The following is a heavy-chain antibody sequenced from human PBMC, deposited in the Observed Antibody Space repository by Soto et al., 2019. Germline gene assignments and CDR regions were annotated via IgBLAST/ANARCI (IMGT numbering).Heavy chain of an antibody. J-gene: IGHJ4*02. CDR1: GYTLTDYY. CDR2: INPNTGDT. D-gene: IGHD3-10*01. CDR3: ARGTMLRGVSAAPHDY. V-gene: IGHV1-2*02. Sequence: QVQLMQSGAEVKKPGASVKVSCKASGYTLTDYYMHWVRQAPGQGLEWMGWINPNTGDTNYAQNFHGSVTMTRDTCISTANMELRRLESDDTAVYYCARGTMLRGVSAAPHDYWGQGTLVTVSS.